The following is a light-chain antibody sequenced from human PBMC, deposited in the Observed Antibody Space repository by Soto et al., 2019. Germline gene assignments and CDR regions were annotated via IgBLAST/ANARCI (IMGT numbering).Light chain of an antibody. Sequence: MTQSPSHVSASVGDRVSITCRASQDIRSWLAWYQQKPGQAPSLLIYGASTRATGIPARFSGSGSGTEFTLTINSLQSEDFAVYYCQQYSNWPLTFGGGTKVDIK. V-gene: IGKV3-15*01. J-gene: IGKJ4*01. CDR3: QQYSNWPLT. CDR1: QDIRSW. CDR2: GAS.